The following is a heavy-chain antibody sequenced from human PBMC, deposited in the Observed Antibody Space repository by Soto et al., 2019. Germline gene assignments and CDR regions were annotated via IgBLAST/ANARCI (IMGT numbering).Heavy chain of an antibody. J-gene: IGHJ3*02. Sequence: WGSXRLSCSSSVFTFIIYSIHLFRQAPGKGLEFVAVISYDGSNKYYADSVKGRFTISRYNSKNTLYLQMNSLRAEDTAVYYCAREALGFDAFDIWGQGTMVTVS. CDR2: ISYDGSNK. D-gene: IGHD2-2*03. CDR1: VFTFIIYS. V-gene: IGHV3-30-3*01. CDR3: AREALGFDAFDI.